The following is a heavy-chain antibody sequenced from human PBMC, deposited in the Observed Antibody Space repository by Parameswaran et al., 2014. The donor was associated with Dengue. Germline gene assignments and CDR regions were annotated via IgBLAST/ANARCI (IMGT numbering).Heavy chain of an antibody. Sequence: WVRQAPGQGLSGWGIINPSGGSTSYAQKFQGRVTMTRDTSTSTVYMELSSLRSEDTAVYYCASGIGYYYGMDVWGQGTTVTVSS. CDR3: ASGIGYYYGMDV. CDR2: INPSGGST. J-gene: IGHJ6*02. D-gene: IGHD1-26*01. V-gene: IGHV1-46*01.